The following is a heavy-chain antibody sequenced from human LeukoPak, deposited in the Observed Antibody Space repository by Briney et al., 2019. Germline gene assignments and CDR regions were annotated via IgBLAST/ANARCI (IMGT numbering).Heavy chain of an antibody. CDR1: GYTFTGYY. J-gene: IGHJ3*02. CDR2: INPNSGGT. Sequence: ASVKVSCKASGYTFTGYYMHWVRQAPGQGLEWMGWINPNSGGTNYAQKFQGRVTMTRDTSISTAYMELSRLRSDDTAVYYCARADIVATNDAFDIWGQGTMVTVSS. D-gene: IGHD5-12*01. V-gene: IGHV1-2*02. CDR3: ARADIVATNDAFDI.